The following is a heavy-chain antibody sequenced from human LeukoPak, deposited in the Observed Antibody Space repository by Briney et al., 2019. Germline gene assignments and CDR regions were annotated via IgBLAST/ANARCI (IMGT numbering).Heavy chain of an antibody. V-gene: IGHV4-38-2*02. CDR3: ARYDVWGTYRAFDY. J-gene: IGHJ4*02. CDR1: GYSISSDYY. CDR2: IYHSGST. Sequence: SETLSLTCTVSGYSISSDYYWGWIRQPPGRGLERIGTIYHSGSTYYNPSLKSRVTISVDTSKNQFSLKLSSVTAADTAVYYCARYDVWGTYRAFDYWGQGTLVTVSS. D-gene: IGHD3-16*02.